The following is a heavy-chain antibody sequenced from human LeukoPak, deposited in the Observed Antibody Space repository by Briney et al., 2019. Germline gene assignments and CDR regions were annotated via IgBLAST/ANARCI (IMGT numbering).Heavy chain of an antibody. CDR3: ARWSVVRGYCSSTSCRNWFDP. CDR2: INPNSGGT. V-gene: IGHV1-2*02. CDR1: GYTFTGYY. D-gene: IGHD2-2*01. Sequence: RASVKVSCKASGYTFTGYYMHWVRQAPGQGLEWMGWINPNSGGTNYAQKFQGRVTMTRDTSISTAYMELSRLRSDDTAVYYCARWSVVRGYCSSTSCRNWFDPWGQGTLVTVSS. J-gene: IGHJ5*02.